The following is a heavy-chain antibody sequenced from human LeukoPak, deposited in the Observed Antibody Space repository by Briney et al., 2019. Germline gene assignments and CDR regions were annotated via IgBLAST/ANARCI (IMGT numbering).Heavy chain of an antibody. Sequence: PSETLSLTCAVYGGSFSGYYWSWIRQPPGKGLEWIGEINHSGSTNYNPSLKSRVTISVDTSKNQFSLKLSSVTAADTAVYYCARKVRIVVVTAATKYYFDYWGQGTLVTVSS. V-gene: IGHV4-34*01. CDR3: ARKVRIVVVTAATKYYFDY. J-gene: IGHJ4*02. CDR2: INHSGST. CDR1: GGSFSGYY. D-gene: IGHD2-2*01.